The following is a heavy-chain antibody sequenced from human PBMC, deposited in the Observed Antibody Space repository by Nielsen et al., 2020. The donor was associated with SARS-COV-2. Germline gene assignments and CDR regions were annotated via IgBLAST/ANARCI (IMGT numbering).Heavy chain of an antibody. CDR2: VSGSGGST. CDR1: GFTFSSYA. V-gene: IGHV3-23*01. D-gene: IGHD6-13*01. J-gene: IGHJ3*02. CDR3: AKGDSSSWYEDAFDI. Sequence: GGSLRLSCAASGFTFSSYAMSWVRQAPGKGLEWVSAVSGSGGSTYYADSVKGRFTISRDNSKNTLYLQMNSLRAEDTAVYYCAKGDSSSWYEDAFDIWGQGTMVTVSS.